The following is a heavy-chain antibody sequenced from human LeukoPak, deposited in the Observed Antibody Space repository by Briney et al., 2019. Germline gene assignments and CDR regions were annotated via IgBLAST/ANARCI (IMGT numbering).Heavy chain of an antibody. CDR3: ARDRYCSSTSCYKIDAFDI. V-gene: IGHV3-48*01. J-gene: IGHJ3*02. CDR1: GFTFSSYS. D-gene: IGHD2-2*02. Sequence: PGGSLRLSCAASGFTFSSYSMNWIRQAPGKGLEWVSYISSSSSTIYYADSVEGRFTISRDNAKNSLYLQMNSLRAEDTAVYYCARDRYCSSTSCYKIDAFDIWGQGTMVTVSS. CDR2: ISSSSSTI.